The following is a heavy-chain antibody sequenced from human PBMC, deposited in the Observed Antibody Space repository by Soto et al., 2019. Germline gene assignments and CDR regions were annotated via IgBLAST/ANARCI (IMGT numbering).Heavy chain of an antibody. V-gene: IGHV3-23*01. Sequence: GGSLRLSCAASGFTFSSYAMSWVRQAPGKGLEWVSAISGSGGSTYYADSVKGRFTISRDNSKNTLYLQMNSLRAEDTAVYYCVWTRGLLWFGESPYYYYGMDVWGQGTTVTVSS. D-gene: IGHD3-10*01. J-gene: IGHJ6*02. CDR2: ISGSGGST. CDR3: VWTRGLLWFGESPYYYYGMDV. CDR1: GFTFSSYA.